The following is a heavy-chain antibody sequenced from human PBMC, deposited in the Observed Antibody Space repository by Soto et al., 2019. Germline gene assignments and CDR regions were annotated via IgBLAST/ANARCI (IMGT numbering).Heavy chain of an antibody. Sequence: VGSLRLSCASSGFTFNNYAMSCVRQAPGKGLEWVSAISGNGISTYYADSVRGRFTISRDNSENTLFLQMNRLRADDTAVYYCTRDAISMVRGTDNWFDAWGQGILFTVSS. CDR3: TRDAISMVRGTDNWFDA. D-gene: IGHD3-10*01. CDR2: ISGNGIST. CDR1: GFTFNNYA. J-gene: IGHJ5*02. V-gene: IGHV3-23*01.